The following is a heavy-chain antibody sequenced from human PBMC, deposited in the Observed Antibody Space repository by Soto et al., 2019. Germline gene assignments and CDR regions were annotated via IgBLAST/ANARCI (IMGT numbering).Heavy chain of an antibody. CDR3: ARHVWYSSGWSHFDY. J-gene: IGHJ4*02. Sequence: KTSETLSLTCAVYGGSFSGYYWSWIRQPPGKGLEWIGEINHSGSTNYNPSLKSRVTISVDTSKNQFSLKLSSVTAADTAVYYCARHVWYSSGWSHFDYWGQGTLVTVSS. CDR1: GGSFSGYY. D-gene: IGHD6-19*01. CDR2: INHSGST. V-gene: IGHV4-34*01.